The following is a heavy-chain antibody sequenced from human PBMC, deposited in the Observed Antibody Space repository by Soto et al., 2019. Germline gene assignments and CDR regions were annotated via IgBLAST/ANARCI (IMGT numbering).Heavy chain of an antibody. V-gene: IGHV3-23*01. CDR1: GFTFGTHA. Sequence: PGGSLRLSCAASGFTFGTHAMTWVRQAPGKALEWVSTISGSGGSTYYADSVKGRFTISRDNSKNTLYLQMSSLRADDTAVYYCAQALGLIDPFDYWGQGTLVTVSS. J-gene: IGHJ4*02. CDR3: AQALGLIDPFDY. D-gene: IGHD3-16*01. CDR2: ISGSGGST.